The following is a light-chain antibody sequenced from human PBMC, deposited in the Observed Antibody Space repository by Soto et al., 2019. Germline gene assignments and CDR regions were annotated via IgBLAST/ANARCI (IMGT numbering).Light chain of an antibody. CDR1: QSVSSSF. V-gene: IGKV3-20*01. CDR3: QQYNNWPPIT. Sequence: EIVLTQSPGTLSLSPGERATLSCRASQSVSSSFLAWYQQKPGQAPRLLIYGASSRATGMPDRFSGSGFGTEFTLTISSLQSEDFAVYYCQQYNNWPPITFGQGTRLEIK. CDR2: GAS. J-gene: IGKJ5*01.